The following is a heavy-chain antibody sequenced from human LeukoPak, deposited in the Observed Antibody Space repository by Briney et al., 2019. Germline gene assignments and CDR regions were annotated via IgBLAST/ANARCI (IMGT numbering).Heavy chain of an antibody. CDR3: ARDHQDYYDSSGYYYRGYYFDY. V-gene: IGHV1-46*01. J-gene: IGHJ4*02. Sequence: ASVKVSCKASGYTFTSYYMHWVRQAPGQGLEWMEIINPSGGSTSYAHKFQGRVTMTSDTATSTVYMELSSLRSEDTAVYYCARDHQDYYDSSGYYYRGYYFDYWGQGTLVTVSS. CDR1: GYTFTSYY. CDR2: INPSGGST. D-gene: IGHD3-22*01.